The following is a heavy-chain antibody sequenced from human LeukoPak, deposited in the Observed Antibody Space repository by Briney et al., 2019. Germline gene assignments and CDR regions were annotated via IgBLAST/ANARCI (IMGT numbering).Heavy chain of an antibody. CDR1: GGSFSGYC. J-gene: IGHJ4*02. CDR2: INYSGRT. V-gene: IGHV4-59*08. Sequence: PSETLSLTCAVYGGSFSGYCWSWIRQPPGKGLEWIGYINYSGRTDYNPSLKGRVTISVDTSKNQFSLKLSSVTAADTAVFYCARTISGWYYFDYWGQGTLVTVSS. D-gene: IGHD6-13*01. CDR3: ARTISGWYYFDY.